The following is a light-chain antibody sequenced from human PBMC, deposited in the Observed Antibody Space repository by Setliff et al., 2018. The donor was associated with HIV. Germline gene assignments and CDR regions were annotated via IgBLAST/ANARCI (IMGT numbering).Light chain of an antibody. V-gene: IGLV2-14*03. J-gene: IGLJ1*01. Sequence: QSVLTQPASVSGSPGQSITISCTGTSSDIGSSNFVSWYQQHPGKAPKVMIYNVDKRPSGVSNRFSGSKSGNMASLTISGLQTEDEADYYCSSYSINNLYVFATGTKV. CDR1: SSDIGSSNF. CDR3: SSYSINNLYV. CDR2: NVD.